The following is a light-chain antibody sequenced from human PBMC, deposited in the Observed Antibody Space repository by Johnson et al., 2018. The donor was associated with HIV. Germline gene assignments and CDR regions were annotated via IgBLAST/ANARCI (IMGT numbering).Light chain of an antibody. J-gene: IGLJ1*01. CDR2: ENN. CDR3: GTWDSSLGAHYV. V-gene: IGLV1-51*02. Sequence: QSVLTQPPSVSAAPGQKVTISCSGSSSNIGNNYVSWYQQLPGTAPKLLIYENNKRPSGIPDRFSGSKSGTSATLGITGLQTGDEAGYYCGTWDSSLGAHYVFGTGTKVTVL. CDR1: SSNIGNNY.